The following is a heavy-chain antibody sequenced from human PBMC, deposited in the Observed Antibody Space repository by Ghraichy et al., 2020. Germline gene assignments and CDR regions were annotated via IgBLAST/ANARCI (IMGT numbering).Heavy chain of an antibody. Sequence: GESLNISCKGSGYSFTSYWIGWVRQMPGKGLEWMGIIYPGDSDTRYSPSFQGQVTISADKSISTAYLQWSSLKASDTAMYYCARRGSSHTKGGGFDYWGQGTLVTVSS. V-gene: IGHV5-51*01. CDR2: IYPGDSDT. D-gene: IGHD6-6*01. CDR3: ARRGSSHTKGGGFDY. CDR1: GYSFTSYW. J-gene: IGHJ4*02.